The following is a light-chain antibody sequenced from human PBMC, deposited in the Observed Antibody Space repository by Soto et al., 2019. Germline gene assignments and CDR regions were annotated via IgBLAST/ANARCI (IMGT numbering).Light chain of an antibody. CDR2: LGS. Sequence: EIVMTQSPLSLPVTPGEPASISFRSSQSLLHSNGYNYLDWYLQKPGQSPQLLIYLGSNRASGVPDRFSGSGSGTDFTLKISRVEAEDVGVYYCMQALQTHTFGQGTRLETK. V-gene: IGKV2-28*01. J-gene: IGKJ5*01. CDR3: MQALQTHT. CDR1: QSLLHSNGYNY.